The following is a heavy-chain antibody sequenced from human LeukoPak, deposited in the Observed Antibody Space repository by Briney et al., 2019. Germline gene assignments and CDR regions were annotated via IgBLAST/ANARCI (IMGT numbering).Heavy chain of an antibody. J-gene: IGHJ4*02. CDR2: IKQDGNEK. D-gene: IGHD6-13*01. Sequence: GGSLRLSCTASGFTFSSYWMSWVRQAPGKGLEWVAKIKQDGNEKYPVDSVKGRFTISRDNAKNSLFLQMNSLRAEDTAVYYCARERYSSSWDYFDFWGQGTLVTVSP. CDR3: ARERYSSSWDYFDF. V-gene: IGHV3-7*01. CDR1: GFTFSSYW.